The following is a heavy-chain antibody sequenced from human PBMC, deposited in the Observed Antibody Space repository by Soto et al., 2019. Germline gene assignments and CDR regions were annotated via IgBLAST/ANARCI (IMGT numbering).Heavy chain of an antibody. J-gene: IGHJ4*02. D-gene: IGHD2-2*01. V-gene: IGHV3-23*01. Sequence: GGSLRLSCAPSGFTFSSYAMSWVRQAPGKGLEWVSAISGSGGSTYYADSVKGRFTISRDNSKNTLYLQMNSLRAEDTAVYYCAKGPWVVVVPAAMNYWGQGTLVTVSS. CDR3: AKGPWVVVVPAAMNY. CDR2: ISGSGGST. CDR1: GFTFSSYA.